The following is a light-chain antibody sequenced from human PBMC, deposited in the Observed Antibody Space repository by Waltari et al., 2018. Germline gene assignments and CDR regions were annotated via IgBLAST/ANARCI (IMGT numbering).Light chain of an antibody. CDR2: SNSDSEK. CDR3: MFWPSNGWV. Sequence: QPVLTQPPSSSASPGESASLTCALPSDINVGDFTIYWYQQKPGSPPRFLLSSNSDSEKAQGSGVPSRFSGSTDASANAGILLISGLQSEDEADYCCMFWPSNGWVFGGGTKLTVL. CDR1: SDINVGDFT. J-gene: IGLJ3*02. V-gene: IGLV5-37*01.